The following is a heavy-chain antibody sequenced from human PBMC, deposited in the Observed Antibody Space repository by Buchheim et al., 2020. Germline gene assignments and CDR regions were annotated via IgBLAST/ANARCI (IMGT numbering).Heavy chain of an antibody. CDR3: ARIPMTYYDFWSGYKRTKEKETNDY. CDR2: IKQDGSEK. Sequence: EVQLVESGGGLVQPGGSLRLSCAASGFTFSSYWMSWVRQAPGKGLEWVANIKQDGSEKYYVDSVKGRFTISRDNAKNSLYLQMNSLRAEDTAVYYCARIPMTYYDFWSGYKRTKEKETNDYWGQGTL. CDR1: GFTFSSYW. V-gene: IGHV3-7*01. J-gene: IGHJ4*02. D-gene: IGHD3-3*01.